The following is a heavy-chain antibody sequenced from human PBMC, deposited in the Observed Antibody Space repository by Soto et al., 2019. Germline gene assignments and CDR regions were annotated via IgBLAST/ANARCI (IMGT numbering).Heavy chain of an antibody. CDR3: AKAYFVWSSEQPYYFDY. Sequence: EVQLLDSGGGLVQPGGSLRLSCAASGFTFSNYAMTWVRQGPGKGLEWVSGISGSGGRSYYADSVKGRFTISRDNSKSTVYLQMNRLRAEDTAVYYCAKAYFVWSSEQPYYFDYWGQGTLVTVSS. CDR1: GFTFSNYA. V-gene: IGHV3-23*01. J-gene: IGHJ4*02. D-gene: IGHD3-16*01. CDR2: ISGSGGRS.